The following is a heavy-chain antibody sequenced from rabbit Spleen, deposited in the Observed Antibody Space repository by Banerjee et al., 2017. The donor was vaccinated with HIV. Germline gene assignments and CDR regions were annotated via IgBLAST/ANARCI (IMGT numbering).Heavy chain of an antibody. V-gene: IGHV1S40*01. J-gene: IGHJ4*01. D-gene: IGHD1-1*01. CDR3: TRDSGSGPYIDGYFNL. CDR2: IYTGNDKT. Sequence: QSLEESGGDLVKPGASLTLTCTASGVSFSSNSYMCWVRQAPGKGLEWIGCIYTGNDKTYYASWAKGRFTISKPSSTTVTLRMTSLTVADTATYFCTRDSGSGPYIDGYFNLWGPGTLVTVS. CDR1: GVSFSSNSY.